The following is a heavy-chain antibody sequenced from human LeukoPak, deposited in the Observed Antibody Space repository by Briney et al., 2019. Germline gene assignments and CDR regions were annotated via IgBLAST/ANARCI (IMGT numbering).Heavy chain of an antibody. Sequence: SETLSLTCAVYGGSFSGYYWSWIRQPPGKGLEWIGEINHSGSTNYSPSLKSRVTISVDTSKNQFSLKLSSVTAADTAVYYCASDAVVPAATVYWGQGTLVTVSS. CDR2: INHSGST. V-gene: IGHV4-34*01. J-gene: IGHJ4*02. D-gene: IGHD2-2*01. CDR3: ASDAVVPAATVY. CDR1: GGSFSGYY.